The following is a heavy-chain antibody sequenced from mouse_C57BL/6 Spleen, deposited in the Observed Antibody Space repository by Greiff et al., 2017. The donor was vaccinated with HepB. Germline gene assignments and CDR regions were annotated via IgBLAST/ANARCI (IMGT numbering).Heavy chain of an antibody. CDR3: ARDGYFGY. J-gene: IGHJ2*01. Sequence: VQLQESGPELVKPGASVKISCKASGYAFSSSWMNWVKQRPGKGLEWIGRIYPGDGDTNYNGKFKGKATLTADKSSSTAYMQLSSLTSEDSAVYCCARDGYFGYWGQGTTLTVSS. V-gene: IGHV1-82*01. D-gene: IGHD2-3*01. CDR1: GYAFSSSW. CDR2: IYPGDGDT.